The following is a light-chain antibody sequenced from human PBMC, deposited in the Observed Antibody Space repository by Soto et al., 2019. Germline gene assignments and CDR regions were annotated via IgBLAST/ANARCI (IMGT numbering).Light chain of an antibody. CDR3: VLYMRSGISV. CDR1: SSDVGSYNL. CDR2: EGS. Sequence: QSALTQPASVSGSPGQSITISCTGTSSDVGSYNLVSWYQQHPGKAPKLMIYEGSKRPSGVSNRFSGSKSGNTASLTISGLQAEDEADYYCVLYMRSGISVFGGGTKVTVL. V-gene: IGLV2-23*01. J-gene: IGLJ2*01.